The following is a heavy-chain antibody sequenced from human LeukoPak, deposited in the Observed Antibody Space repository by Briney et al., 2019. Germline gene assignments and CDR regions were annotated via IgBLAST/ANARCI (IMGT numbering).Heavy chain of an antibody. CDR2: IHHSGST. CDR1: GGSFSGYY. D-gene: IGHD3-16*02. V-gene: IGHV4-34*01. Sequence: PSETLSLTCAVYGGSFSGYYWSWIRQPPGKGLEWIGEIHHSGSTNYNPSLKSRVTISVDTSKNQFSLKLSSVTAADTAVHYCARGVLYDYIWGSYRQGLDYWGQGTLVTVSS. J-gene: IGHJ4*02. CDR3: ARGVLYDYIWGSYRQGLDY.